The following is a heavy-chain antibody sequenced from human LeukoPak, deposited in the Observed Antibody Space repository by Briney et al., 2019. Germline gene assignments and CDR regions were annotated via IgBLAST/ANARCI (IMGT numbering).Heavy chain of an antibody. V-gene: IGHV3-21*01. J-gene: IGHJ4*02. CDR3: ALAPFHIKVGANWPIVT. CDR1: GFTFSSYS. CDR2: ISSSSSYI. Sequence: PGGSLRLSCAASGFTFSSYSMNWVRQAPGKGLEWVSSISSSSSYIYYADSVKGRFTISRDNAKNSLYLQMNSLRAEDTAVYYCALAPFHIKVGANWPIVTGGQGTLVTVSS. D-gene: IGHD1-26*01.